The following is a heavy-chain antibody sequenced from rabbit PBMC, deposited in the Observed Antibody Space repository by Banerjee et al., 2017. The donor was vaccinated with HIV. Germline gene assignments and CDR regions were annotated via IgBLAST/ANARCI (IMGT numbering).Heavy chain of an antibody. V-gene: IGHV1S45*01. CDR2: IYSGSGST. CDR1: GFSFSSGYD. D-gene: IGHD6-1*01. J-gene: IGHJ6*01. CDR3: ARAGYADYGGATGLDL. Sequence: QQQLEESGGGPVQPEGSLALTCKASGFSFSSGYDMCWVRQAPGKGLEWIGCIYSGSGSTYYANWAKGRFTISKTSSTTVTLQMTSLTAADTATYFCARAGYADYGGATGLDLWGPGTLVTVS.